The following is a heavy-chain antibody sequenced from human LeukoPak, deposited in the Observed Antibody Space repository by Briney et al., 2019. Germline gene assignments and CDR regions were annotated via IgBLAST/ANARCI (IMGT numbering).Heavy chain of an antibody. Sequence: SETLSLTCTVSGYSISSGYYWGWIRQPPGKGLEWIGNLYYRGSTSYNPSLKSRVTILVDTSKNQFSLKLSSVTAADTAVHYCARETRNYYDSSGYHCFDYWGQGTLVTVSS. V-gene: IGHV4-38-2*02. CDR3: ARETRNYYDSSGYHCFDY. D-gene: IGHD3-22*01. CDR1: GYSISSGYY. CDR2: LYYRGST. J-gene: IGHJ4*02.